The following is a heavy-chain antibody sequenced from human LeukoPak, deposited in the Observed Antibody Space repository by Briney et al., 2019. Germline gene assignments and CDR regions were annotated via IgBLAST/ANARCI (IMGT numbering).Heavy chain of an antibody. D-gene: IGHD3-10*01. Sequence: GGPLRLSCAASGFTFSSYSMNWVRQAPGKGLEWVSSISSSSSYIYYADSVKGRFTISRDNAKNSLYLQMNSLRAEDTAVYYCAREETWFGELFGWFDPWGQGTLVTVSS. CDR1: GFTFSSYS. CDR2: ISSSSSYI. V-gene: IGHV3-21*01. J-gene: IGHJ5*02. CDR3: AREETWFGELFGWFDP.